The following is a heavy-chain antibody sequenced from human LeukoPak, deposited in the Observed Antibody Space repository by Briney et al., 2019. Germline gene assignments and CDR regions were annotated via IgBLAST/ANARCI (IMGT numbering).Heavy chain of an antibody. J-gene: IGHJ4*02. D-gene: IGHD5-24*01. CDR1: GYRFADYW. Sequence: GESLKISCKGSGYRFADYWIAWVRQVPGQGLEWMGIIYPDGSDTRYSPSFLGQVTISADKSISTAYLQWSSLKASDTAMYYCARPVEMATSPFDYWGQGTLVTVSS. CDR2: IYPDGSDT. CDR3: ARPVEMATSPFDY. V-gene: IGHV5-51*01.